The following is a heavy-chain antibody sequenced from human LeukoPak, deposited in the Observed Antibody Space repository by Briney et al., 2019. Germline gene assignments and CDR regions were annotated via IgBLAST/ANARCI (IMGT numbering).Heavy chain of an antibody. CDR3: ARGLDIVVVVAATPDRHWYFDL. Sequence: ASVKVSCKASEYIFTGYYMHWVRQAPGQGLEWMGWINPNSGGTNYAQKFQGRVTMTRDTSISTAYMELSRLRSDDTAVYYCARGLDIVVVVAATPDRHWYFDLWGRGTLVTVSS. CDR1: EYIFTGYY. V-gene: IGHV1-2*02. D-gene: IGHD2-15*01. CDR2: INPNSGGT. J-gene: IGHJ2*01.